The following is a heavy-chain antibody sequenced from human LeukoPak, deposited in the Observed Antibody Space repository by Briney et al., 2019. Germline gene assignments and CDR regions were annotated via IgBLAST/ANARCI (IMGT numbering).Heavy chain of an antibody. D-gene: IGHD3-3*01. J-gene: IGHJ5*02. Sequence: SVKVSCKASGGTFTSYTISGVGQAPGQGGEGMGGIIPILGIANYAQKFQGRVTITADKSTSTAYMELSSLRSEDTAVYYCARAYTIFGVVITDNWFVPWGQGTLVTVSS. CDR2: IIPILGIA. CDR1: GGTFTSYT. CDR3: ARAYTIFGVVITDNWFVP. V-gene: IGHV1-69*02.